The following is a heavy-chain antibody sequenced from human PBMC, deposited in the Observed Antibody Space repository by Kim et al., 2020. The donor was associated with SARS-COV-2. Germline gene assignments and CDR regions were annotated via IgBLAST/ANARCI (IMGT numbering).Heavy chain of an antibody. CDR1: GYTFTGYY. CDR3: ARGWPVGAYYYYGMDV. V-gene: IGHV1-2*02. Sequence: ASVKVSCKASGYTFTGYYMHWVRQAPGQGLEWMGWINPNSGGTNYAQKFQGRVTMTRDTSISTAYMELSRLRSDDTAVYYCARGWPVGAYYYYGMDVWGQGTTVTVSS. J-gene: IGHJ6*02. D-gene: IGHD3-16*01. CDR2: INPNSGGT.